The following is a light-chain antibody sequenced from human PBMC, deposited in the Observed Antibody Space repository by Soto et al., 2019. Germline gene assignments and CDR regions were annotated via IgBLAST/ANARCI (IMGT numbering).Light chain of an antibody. CDR2: DVS. J-gene: IGLJ2*01. Sequence: QSVLTQPASVSGSPGQLITISCTGTSSDVGGYNYVSWYQQHPGKAPKLMIYDVSNRPSGVSNRFSGSKSGNTASLTISGLQAEDEADYYCSSYTSSSTPHVVFGGGTKVTVL. CDR1: SSDVGGYNY. CDR3: SSYTSSSTPHVV. V-gene: IGLV2-14*01.